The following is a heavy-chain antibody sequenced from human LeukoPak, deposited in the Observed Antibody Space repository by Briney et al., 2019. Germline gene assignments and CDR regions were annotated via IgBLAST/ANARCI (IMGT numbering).Heavy chain of an antibody. D-gene: IGHD6-19*01. Sequence: PVKVSCKAFGGPFSRYGISWVRQGPGPRLEWMGGIIPIFGTANYAQKFQGRVTITADESTSTAYMELSSLRSEDTALYYCARDRSGDGWYFTYYWGQGTLVTVSS. CDR3: ARDRSGDGWYFTYY. CDR2: IIPIFGTA. CDR1: GGPFSRYG. J-gene: IGHJ4*02. V-gene: IGHV1-69*01.